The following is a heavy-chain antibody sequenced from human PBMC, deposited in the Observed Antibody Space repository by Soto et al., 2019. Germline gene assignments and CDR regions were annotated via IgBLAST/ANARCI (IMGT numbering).Heavy chain of an antibody. Sequence: PGGSLRLCCAASGFTFSSYAMSWVRQAPGKGLEWVSAISGSGGSTYYADSVKGRFTISRDNSKNTLYLQMNSLRAEDTAVYYCAKDQLVDTAMVPTDLDYWGQGTLVTVSS. CDR1: GFTFSSYA. D-gene: IGHD5-18*01. V-gene: IGHV3-23*01. CDR3: AKDQLVDTAMVPTDLDY. CDR2: ISGSGGST. J-gene: IGHJ4*02.